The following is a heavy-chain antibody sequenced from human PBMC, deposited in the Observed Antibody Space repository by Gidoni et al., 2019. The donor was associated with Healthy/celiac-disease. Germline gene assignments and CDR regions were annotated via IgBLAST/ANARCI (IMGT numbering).Heavy chain of an antibody. Sequence: EVQLVESGGGLVQPGRSLRLSCAASGFTFDAYAMHWVRQAPGKGLEWVAGISWNSGSIGYAESVKGRFTISRDNAKNSLYLQMNSLRAEDTALYHCAKAGYSYGPLGLGLDYWGQGTLVTVSS. D-gene: IGHD5-18*01. V-gene: IGHV3-9*01. CDR1: GFTFDAYA. J-gene: IGHJ4*02. CDR3: AKAGYSYGPLGLGLDY. CDR2: ISWNSGSI.